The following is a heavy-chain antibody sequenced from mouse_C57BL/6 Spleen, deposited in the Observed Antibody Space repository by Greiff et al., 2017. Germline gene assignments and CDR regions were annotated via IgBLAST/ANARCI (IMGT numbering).Heavy chain of an antibody. CDR2: IDPSDSYT. D-gene: IGHD2-1*01. Sequence: QVHVKQPGAELVMPGASVKLSCKASGYTFTSYWMHWVKQRPGQGLEWIGEIDPSDSYTNYNQKFKGKSTLTVDKSSSTAYMQLSSLTSEDSAVYYCARRVGYYGNYVYYFDYWGQGTTLTVSS. CDR1: GYTFTSYW. V-gene: IGHV1-69*01. J-gene: IGHJ2*01. CDR3: ARRVGYYGNYVYYFDY.